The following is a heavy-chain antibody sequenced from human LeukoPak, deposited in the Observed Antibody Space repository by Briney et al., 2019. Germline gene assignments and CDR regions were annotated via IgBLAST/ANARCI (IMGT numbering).Heavy chain of an antibody. J-gene: IGHJ4*02. CDR3: ARYSGYDEPFEY. V-gene: IGHV1-2*02. CDR2: INPNSGGS. Sequence: ASVKVSCKASGYTFTGYYMHWVRQAHGQGLEWMGWINPNSGGSSYAQKFQGRVTMTRDTSVTTDYMELSRLRSDDTAVYYCARYSGYDEPFEYWGQGTLVTVSS. CDR1: GYTFTGYY. D-gene: IGHD5-12*01.